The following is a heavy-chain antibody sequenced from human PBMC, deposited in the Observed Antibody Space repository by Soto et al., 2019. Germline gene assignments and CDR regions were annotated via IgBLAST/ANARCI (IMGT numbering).Heavy chain of an antibody. D-gene: IGHD2-21*02. J-gene: IGHJ5*02. Sequence: GGSLRHSCAASGFKFSDHWMHWVRQRPAEGLVWVSRITSDGKSKAYAESVKGRFAISRDNAKNTLYLQMNGLTAEDTAVYYCARESGDWPLNWFDPWGQGTLVTVSS. CDR1: GFKFSDHW. CDR3: ARESGDWPLNWFDP. CDR2: ITSDGKSK. V-gene: IGHV3-74*01.